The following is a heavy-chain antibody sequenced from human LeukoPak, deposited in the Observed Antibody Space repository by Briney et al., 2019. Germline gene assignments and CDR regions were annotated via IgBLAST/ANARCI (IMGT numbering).Heavy chain of an antibody. CDR1: GFTFSSYG. D-gene: IGHD3-10*01. Sequence: GGALRLSCAAAGFTFSSYGMHWVRQAPGKGLEGVAFIRYDGSNKYYADSVKGRFTISRDNAKNSLYLQMNSLRAEDTAVYYCATIYGSGSYYYYMDVWGKGTTVTISS. J-gene: IGHJ6*03. V-gene: IGHV3-30*02. CDR3: ATIYGSGSYYYYMDV. CDR2: IRYDGSNK.